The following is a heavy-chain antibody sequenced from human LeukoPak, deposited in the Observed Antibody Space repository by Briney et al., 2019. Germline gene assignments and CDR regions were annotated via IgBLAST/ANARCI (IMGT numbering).Heavy chain of an antibody. V-gene: IGHV1-69*13. J-gene: IGHJ4*02. CDR3: ARVLDDSPTEYYFDY. CDR1: GGTFSSYA. CDR2: IIPIFGTA. Sequence: SVKVSCKASGGTFSSYAISWVRQAPGQGLEWMGGIIPIFGTANYAQKFQGRVTITADESTSTAYLELSSLRSEDTAVYYCARVLDDSPTEYYFDYWGQGTLVTVSS. D-gene: IGHD3/OR15-3a*01.